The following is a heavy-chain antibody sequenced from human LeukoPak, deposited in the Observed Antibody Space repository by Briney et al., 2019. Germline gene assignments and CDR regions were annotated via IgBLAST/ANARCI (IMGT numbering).Heavy chain of an antibody. V-gene: IGHV4-4*07. CDR2: IYHSGRT. J-gene: IGHJ6*03. D-gene: IGHD5-12*01. Sequence: SSETLSLTCTVSGGSISSYYWSWIRQPAGKGLEWIGSIYHSGRTFYNPSLKSRVTISVDTSKNQFSLKLSSVTAADTAVYYCAREWMGYSYYYYMDVWGKGTTVTVSS. CDR1: GGSISSYY. CDR3: AREWMGYSYYYYMDV.